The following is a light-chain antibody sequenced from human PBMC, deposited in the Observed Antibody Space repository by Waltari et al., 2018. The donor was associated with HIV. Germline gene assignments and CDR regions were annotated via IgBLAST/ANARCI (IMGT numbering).Light chain of an antibody. Sequence: QSALTQPRSVSGSPGQSVTISCTGPSNDVGGYNYVSWFLQHPGKAPKLMIYDVNKRPSGVPDRFSGSKSGNTASLTISGLQVEDEANYYCCSSTGNYTWVFGGGTKLTVL. CDR1: SNDVGGYNY. V-gene: IGLV2-11*01. J-gene: IGLJ3*02. CDR2: DVN. CDR3: CSSTGNYTWV.